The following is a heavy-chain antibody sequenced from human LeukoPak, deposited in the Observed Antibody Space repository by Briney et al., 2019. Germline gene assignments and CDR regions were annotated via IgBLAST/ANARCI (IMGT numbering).Heavy chain of an antibody. V-gene: IGHV4-31*03. CDR3: AKLGTLDTYRQGNDLMDV. CDR2: IYYTGST. CDR1: GGSISSDGYY. Sequence: PSETLSLTCTVSGGSISSDGYYWTWIRQHPEKGLEWIGYIYYTGSTHYNPSLKSRVAISLDTSKNQFSLKLSSVTAADTAVYYCAKLGTLDTYRQGNDLMDVWGQGTTVTVSS. J-gene: IGHJ6*02. D-gene: IGHD1-1*01.